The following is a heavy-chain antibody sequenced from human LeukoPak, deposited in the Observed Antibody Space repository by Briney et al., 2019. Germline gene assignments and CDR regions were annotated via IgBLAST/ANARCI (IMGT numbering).Heavy chain of an antibody. CDR2: ISGSGGST. Sequence: GGSLRLSCAASGFTSSSYAMSWVRQAPGKGLEWVSAISGSGGSTYYADSVKGRFTISRDNSKNTLYLQMNSLRAEDTAVYYCAKESRREETYYYDSSGYSFDYWGQGTLVTVSS. CDR1: GFTSSSYA. J-gene: IGHJ4*02. CDR3: AKESRREETYYYDSSGYSFDY. D-gene: IGHD3-22*01. V-gene: IGHV3-23*01.